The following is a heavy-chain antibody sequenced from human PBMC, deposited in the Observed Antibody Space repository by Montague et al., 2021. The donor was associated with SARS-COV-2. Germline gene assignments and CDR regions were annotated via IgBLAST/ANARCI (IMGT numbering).Heavy chain of an antibody. Sequence: TLSLTCTVSGDSISSGGYYWSWIRQHPGKGLEWLGYISSSGSSFYNPSLRSRLTISLDTSKNQFSLQLSSVTAAATALYYCARVLGRGSYQFDYWGQGTLVTVSS. CDR1: GDSISSGGYY. J-gene: IGHJ4*02. D-gene: IGHD1-26*01. CDR3: ARVLGRGSYQFDY. CDR2: ISSSGSS. V-gene: IGHV4-31*03.